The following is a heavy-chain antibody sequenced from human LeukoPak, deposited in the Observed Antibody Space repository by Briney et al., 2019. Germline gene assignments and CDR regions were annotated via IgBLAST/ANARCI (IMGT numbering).Heavy chain of an antibody. CDR2: ISVSGGST. CDR1: GFTFSSYV. D-gene: IGHD1-26*01. J-gene: IGHJ4*02. Sequence: GGSLRLSCAASGFTFSSYVMSWVRQAPGKGLEWVSGISVSGGSTYYADSVKGRFTISRDNSKKTLYLQMNTLRAGDTAVYYCAKGYSGFYYASFDFWGQGTLVTVSS. CDR3: AKGYSGFYYASFDF. V-gene: IGHV3-23*01.